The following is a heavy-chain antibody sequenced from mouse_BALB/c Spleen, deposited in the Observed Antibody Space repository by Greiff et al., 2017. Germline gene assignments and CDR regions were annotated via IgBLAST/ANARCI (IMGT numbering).Heavy chain of an antibody. CDR1: GFTFSSYT. Sequence: EVLLVESGGGLVQPGGSLKLSCAASGFTFSSYTMSWVRQTPEKRLEWVAYISNGGGSTYYPDTVKGRFTISRDNAKNTLYLQMSGLKSEDAAMYYCARHEGVRCALDYWGQGTSVTVSA. CDR2: ISNGGGST. V-gene: IGHV5-12-2*01. CDR3: ARHEGVRCALDY. J-gene: IGHJ4*01. D-gene: IGHD2-14*01.